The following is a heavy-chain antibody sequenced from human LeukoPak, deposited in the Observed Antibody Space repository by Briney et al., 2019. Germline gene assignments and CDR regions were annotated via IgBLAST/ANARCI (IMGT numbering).Heavy chain of an antibody. CDR1: GVSISSYF. CDR2: IYSSGST. Sequence: PSETPSLTCTVSGVSISSYFWSWVRQPAGKGLEWIGRIYSSGSTKYNPSLQSRVTMSLDTSKKQLSLNLGSVTAADTAVYYCARAGSSGGLCDYWGQGILVTVSS. D-gene: IGHD6-19*01. V-gene: IGHV4-4*07. J-gene: IGHJ4*02. CDR3: ARAGSSGGLCDY.